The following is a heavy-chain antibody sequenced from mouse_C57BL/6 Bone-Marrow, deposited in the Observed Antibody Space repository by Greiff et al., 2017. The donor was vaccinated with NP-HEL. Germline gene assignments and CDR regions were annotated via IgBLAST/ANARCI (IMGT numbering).Heavy chain of an antibody. Sequence: QVQLQQSGAELMKPGASVKLSCKATGYTFTSYWIEWVKQRPGHGLEWIGEILPGSGSTNYNEKFKGKATFTADTSSNTAYMQLSSLTTEDSAIYYGASRKSLDYGSSYDYAMDYWGQGTSVTVSS. V-gene: IGHV1-9*01. D-gene: IGHD1-1*01. CDR1: GYTFTSYW. CDR2: ILPGSGST. CDR3: ASRKSLDYGSSYDYAMDY. J-gene: IGHJ4*01.